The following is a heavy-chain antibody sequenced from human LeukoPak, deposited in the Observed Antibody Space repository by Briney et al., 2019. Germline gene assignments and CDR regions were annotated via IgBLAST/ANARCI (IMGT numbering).Heavy chain of an antibody. CDR3: AKVGDLSGVALGYSDY. J-gene: IGHJ4*02. CDR2: ISRSGGST. Sequence: PGGTLRLSCAASGFTFSSYGMSWVRQAPGKGLEWVSSISRSGGSTYYADSVKGRFTISRDNSKNTLFLQMNSLRAEDTAVYYCAKVGDLSGVALGYSDYWGQGTLVTASS. CDR1: GFTFSSYG. V-gene: IGHV3-23*01. D-gene: IGHD3-10*01.